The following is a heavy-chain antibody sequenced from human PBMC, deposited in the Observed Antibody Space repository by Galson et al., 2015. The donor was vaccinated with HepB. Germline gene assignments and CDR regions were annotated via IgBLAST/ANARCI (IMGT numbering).Heavy chain of an antibody. D-gene: IGHD4-23*01. CDR2: IKQDGSEK. J-gene: IGHJ3*02. CDR3: ARDWEEIGYGGNGDAFDI. Sequence: PLGLACAASGFTFSSYWMSWVGQAPGKGLGWGANIKQDGSEKYYVDSVKGRFSISRDNAKNSLYLQMNSLRAEDTAVYYCARDWEEIGYGGNGDAFDIWGQGTMVTVSS. CDR1: GFTFSSYW. V-gene: IGHV3-7*03.